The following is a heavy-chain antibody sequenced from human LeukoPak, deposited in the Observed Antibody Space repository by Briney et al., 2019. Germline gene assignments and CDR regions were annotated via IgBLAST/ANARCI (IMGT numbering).Heavy chain of an antibody. D-gene: IGHD4-11*01. CDR1: GVPITSGGYY. V-gene: IGHV4-31*03. CDR2: IYYSGST. Sequence: PSETLSLTCTVSGVPITSGGYYWSWIRQHPWKGLEWLGYIYYSGSTYYNPSLKSRLTISLDTSKNHFSLRLTSVTAADTAVYYCARGPVRDYSNYWGQGTLVTVSS. J-gene: IGHJ4*02. CDR3: ARGPVRDYSNY.